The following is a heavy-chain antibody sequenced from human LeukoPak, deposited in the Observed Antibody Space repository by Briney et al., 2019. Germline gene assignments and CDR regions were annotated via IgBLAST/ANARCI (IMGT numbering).Heavy chain of an antibody. Sequence: GSLRLSCAASGFTFSSYAMSWVRQAPGKGLEWIGEINHSGSTNYNPSLKSRVTISVDTSKNQFSLKLSSVTAADTAVYYCARGRLGCSGGSCYCCNFDYWGQGTLVTVSS. CDR1: GFTFSSYA. D-gene: IGHD2-15*01. CDR2: INHSGST. J-gene: IGHJ4*02. V-gene: IGHV4-34*01. CDR3: ARGRLGCSGGSCYCCNFDY.